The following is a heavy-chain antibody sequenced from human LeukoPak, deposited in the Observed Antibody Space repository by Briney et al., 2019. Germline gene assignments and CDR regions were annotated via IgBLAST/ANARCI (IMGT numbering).Heavy chain of an antibody. CDR1: GYTFTDYY. CDR2: INPNTGGT. Sequence: GASVTVSCKASGYTFTDYYIHWVRQAPGQGLECMGWINPNTGGTNYAQKFQGRVTMTRDTSVSTAYMELSSLRSDDTAVYYCARDFRVTTEYNWFDPWGQGTLVTVSS. V-gene: IGHV1-2*02. D-gene: IGHD3-3*01. CDR3: ARDFRVTTEYNWFDP. J-gene: IGHJ5*02.